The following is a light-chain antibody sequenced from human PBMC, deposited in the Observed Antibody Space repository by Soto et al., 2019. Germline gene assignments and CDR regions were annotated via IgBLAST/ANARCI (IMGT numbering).Light chain of an antibody. CDR3: NSYTSNNTPT. V-gene: IGLV2-14*01. J-gene: IGLJ1*01. CDR1: DSDVGGYNY. CDR2: EVT. Sequence: QSALTQPASVSGSPGQSITISCTGTDSDVGGYNYVSWYQHHPGKAPKLIIYEVTNRPSGVSIRFSGSKSGNTASLTISGLQAEDEADYYCNSYTSNNTPTFGSGTKVTVL.